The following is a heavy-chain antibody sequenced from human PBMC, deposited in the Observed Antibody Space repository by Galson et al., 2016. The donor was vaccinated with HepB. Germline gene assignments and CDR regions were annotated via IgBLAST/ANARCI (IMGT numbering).Heavy chain of an antibody. V-gene: IGHV3-74*01. Sequence: LRLSCAASGFAFTNYWMNWVRQAPGKGLVWVSRISGDGSRVNYADFVKGRVTLSRDNAKNTLYLQMNSLRAEDTALYYCARDFSSYDEYFDLWGQGTLVTVSS. J-gene: IGHJ4*02. CDR2: ISGDGSRV. D-gene: IGHD3-3*01. CDR3: ARDFSSYDEYFDL. CDR1: GFAFTNYW.